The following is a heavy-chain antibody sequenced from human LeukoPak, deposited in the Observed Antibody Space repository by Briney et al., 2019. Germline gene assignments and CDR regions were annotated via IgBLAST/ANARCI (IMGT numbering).Heavy chain of an antibody. CDR2: IDWDDDK. Sequence: SGPALLNPTQTLTLTCTFSGFSLSTSGMCVSWIRQPPGKALEWLALIDWDDDKYYSTSLKTRLTISKDTSKNQVVLTMTNMDPVDTATYYCARTPDYGDYGGGYWLDPWGQGTLVAVSS. CDR3: ARTPDYGDYGGGYWLDP. J-gene: IGHJ5*02. D-gene: IGHD4-17*01. CDR1: GFSLSTSGMC. V-gene: IGHV2-70*01.